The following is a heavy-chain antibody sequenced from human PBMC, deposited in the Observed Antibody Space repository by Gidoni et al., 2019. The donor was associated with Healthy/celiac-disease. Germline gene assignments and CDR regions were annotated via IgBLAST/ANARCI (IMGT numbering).Heavy chain of an antibody. D-gene: IGHD6-19*01. J-gene: IGHJ3*02. Sequence: QVQLVQSGAEVKKPGASLTVSCKASGYTFTGSYMHWVRQAPGHGLEWMGWINPNSGGTNYAQKFQGWVTMTRDTSISTAYMELSRLRSDDTPVYYCAREKYSSGWYRGAFDIWGQGTMVTVSS. CDR3: AREKYSSGWYRGAFDI. CDR1: GYTFTGSY. CDR2: INPNSGGT. V-gene: IGHV1-2*04.